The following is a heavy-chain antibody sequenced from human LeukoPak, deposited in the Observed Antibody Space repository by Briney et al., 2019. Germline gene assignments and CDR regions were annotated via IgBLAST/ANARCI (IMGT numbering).Heavy chain of an antibody. Sequence: GGTLRLSCAASGFTFSSYGMSWVRQAPGKGLEWVSYISSSGSTIYYADSVKGRFTISRDNAKNSLYLQMNSLRAEDTAVYYCARDTTSISHNFDYWGQGTLVTVSS. CDR2: ISSSGSTI. CDR3: ARDTTSISHNFDY. V-gene: IGHV3-48*01. D-gene: IGHD2/OR15-2a*01. CDR1: GFTFSSYG. J-gene: IGHJ4*02.